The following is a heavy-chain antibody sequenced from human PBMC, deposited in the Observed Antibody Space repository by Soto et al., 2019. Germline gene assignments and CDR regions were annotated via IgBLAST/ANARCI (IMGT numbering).Heavy chain of an antibody. D-gene: IGHD1-1*01. CDR3: ARTHWQTDSLEGFDF. J-gene: IGHJ4*02. V-gene: IGHV1-18*04. CDR2: ISAYNGDT. Sequence: ASVRVSCKTSGDTFTSHGISWVRWAAGRGLEWMGWISAYNGDTRYAQRVQDRVSMTTDTSTATAYIELRSLRFDDTAIYFCARTHWQTDSLEGFDFWGPGTPHTVSS. CDR1: GDTFTSHG.